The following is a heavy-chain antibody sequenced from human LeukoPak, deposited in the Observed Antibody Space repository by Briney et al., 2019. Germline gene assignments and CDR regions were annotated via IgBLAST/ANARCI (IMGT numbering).Heavy chain of an antibody. Sequence: SSETLSLTCGVSGGAITNYYWNWIRQAPGKGLEWLGYIYYSGSTNYNPSLKSRVTISVDTSKNQFSLKLSSVTAADTAVYYCARDEPMDVWGQGTTVTVSS. D-gene: IGHD1-14*01. CDR3: ARDEPMDV. V-gene: IGHV4-59*01. CDR2: IYYSGST. CDR1: GGAITNYY. J-gene: IGHJ6*02.